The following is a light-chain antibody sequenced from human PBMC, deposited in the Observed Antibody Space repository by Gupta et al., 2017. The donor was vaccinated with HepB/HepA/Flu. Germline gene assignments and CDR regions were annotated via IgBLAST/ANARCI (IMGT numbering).Light chain of an antibody. CDR2: AAF. V-gene: IGKV1-39*01. CDR3: QQSYSTPCS. CDR1: QRISNY. Sequence: DIQRTQSPSSLPALKGDRVTITCRASQRISNYLNWYQQKPGKAPNLLIFAAFNLQSGVPSRFSGSGSGTDFTLTISSLQPEDFATYYCQQSYSTPCSFGQGTKPEIK. J-gene: IGKJ2*04.